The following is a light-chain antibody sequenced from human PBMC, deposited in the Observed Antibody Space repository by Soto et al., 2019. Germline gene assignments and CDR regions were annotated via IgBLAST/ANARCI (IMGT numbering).Light chain of an antibody. CDR3: QQYGSSGT. CDR1: QSVSNNY. V-gene: IGKV3-20*01. J-gene: IGKJ1*01. Sequence: EIVLTQSPGPLSLSPGERATLSCRASQSVSNNYLAWYQQKPGQAPRLLIHGASNRATGIPDRFSGSGSGTDFTLTISRLEPEDFAVYYCQQYGSSGTLGQGTKVDIK. CDR2: GAS.